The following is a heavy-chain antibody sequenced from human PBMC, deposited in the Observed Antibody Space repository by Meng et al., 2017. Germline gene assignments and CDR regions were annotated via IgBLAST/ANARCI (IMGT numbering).Heavy chain of an antibody. V-gene: IGHV3-72*01. CDR1: GFTFSDHY. D-gene: IGHD2-8*01. CDR3: ARADTKGDWFDP. CDR2: TRNKANSYTT. J-gene: IGHJ5*02. Sequence: EVQLVESGGGLVQAGGSLRLSCAASGFTFSDHYMDWVRQAPGKGLEWVGRTRNKANSYTTEYAASVKGRFTISRDDSKNSLYLQMNSLKTEDTAVYYCARADTKGDWFDPWGQGTLVTVSS.